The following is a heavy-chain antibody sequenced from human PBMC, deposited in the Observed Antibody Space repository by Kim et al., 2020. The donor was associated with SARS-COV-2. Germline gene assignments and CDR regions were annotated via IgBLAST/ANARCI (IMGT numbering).Heavy chain of an antibody. CDR1: GGSFSGYY. D-gene: IGHD2-15*01. V-gene: IGHV4-34*01. CDR2: INHSGST. Sequence: SETLSLTCAVYGGSFSGYYWSWIRQPPGKGLEWIGEINHSGSTNYNPSLKSRVTISVDTSKNQFSLKLSSVTAADTAVYYCARVRSGGIYYYYYGMDIWRQGTTVTVPS. J-gene: IGHJ6*02. CDR3: ARVRSGGIYYYYYGMDI.